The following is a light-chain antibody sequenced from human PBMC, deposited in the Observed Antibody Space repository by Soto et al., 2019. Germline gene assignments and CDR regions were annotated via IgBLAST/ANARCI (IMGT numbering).Light chain of an antibody. CDR2: SDN. CDR1: SSNIGSKT. V-gene: IGLV1-44*01. CDR3: ATWDDSLNGLV. J-gene: IGLJ2*01. Sequence: QSVLTQPPSASGTPGQRVTISCSGSSSNIGSKTVNWYQQLPQTAPKLLIFSDNQRPSGVPDRFSASKSGTSASLAISGLQSEDEADYYCATWDDSLNGLVFGGGTKLTLL.